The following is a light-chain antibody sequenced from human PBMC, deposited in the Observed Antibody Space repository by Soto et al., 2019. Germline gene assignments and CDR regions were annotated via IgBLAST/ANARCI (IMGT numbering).Light chain of an antibody. CDR2: GAS. Sequence: EIVLTQSPGTLSLSPGERAALSCRASPSVTNNYLAWYQQKPGQAPRLLIYGASRRATGIPARFSGSGSGTDFTLTISRLESEDFSVYYCQQYGTSPRTFGQGTKVEIK. V-gene: IGKV3-20*01. CDR1: PSVTNNY. J-gene: IGKJ1*01. CDR3: QQYGTSPRT.